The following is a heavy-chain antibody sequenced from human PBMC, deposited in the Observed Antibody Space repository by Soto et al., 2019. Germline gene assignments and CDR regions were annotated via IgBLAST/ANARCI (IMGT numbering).Heavy chain of an antibody. J-gene: IGHJ5*02. D-gene: IGHD4-17*01. CDR2: IFYSGST. V-gene: IGHV4-39*01. CDR3: ARHGVQTTVTTGNNWFDP. Sequence: SETLSLTCTVSGGSISSSSYYWGWIRQPPGKGLEWIGSIFYSGSTYYNPSLKSRVTISVDTPKNQFALKLSSVTAADTAVYYCARHGVQTTVTTGNNWFDPWGQGTLVTVSS. CDR1: GGSISSSSYY.